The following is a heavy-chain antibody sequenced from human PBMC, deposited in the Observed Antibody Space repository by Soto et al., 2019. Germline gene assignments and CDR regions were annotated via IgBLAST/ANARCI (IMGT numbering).Heavy chain of an antibody. CDR1: GESISRYS. CDR3: ARGDATSWYTYYFDY. D-gene: IGHD6-13*01. J-gene: IGHJ4*02. CDR2: ISNSGST. V-gene: IGHV4-59*08. Sequence: SVTLSLTCAVRGESISRYSWRLIQQPPGKGLEWMGYISNSGSTNYNPSLKSRVTISSDTTKNQLSLKLTSVTAADTAVYHCARGDATSWYTYYFDYPGQGALVTLPS.